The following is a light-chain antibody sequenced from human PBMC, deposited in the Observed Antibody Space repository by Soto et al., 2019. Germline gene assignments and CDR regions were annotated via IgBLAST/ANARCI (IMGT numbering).Light chain of an antibody. CDR3: HQYDLYPLT. CDR2: AAS. CDR1: QDISSY. J-gene: IGKJ4*01. V-gene: IGKV1-16*01. Sequence: DLQMTQSPSSLSASVGDRVTISCRASQDISSYLAWFQQKPGKAPKSLIFAASRLQGGVPSRFGGSGSGTDFTLTITSLQPEDFATYYCHQYDLYPLTFGGGTRVEI.